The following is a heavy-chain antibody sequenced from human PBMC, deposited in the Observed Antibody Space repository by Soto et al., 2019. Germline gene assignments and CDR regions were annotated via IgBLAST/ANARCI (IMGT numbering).Heavy chain of an antibody. J-gene: IGHJ4*02. D-gene: IGHD6-19*01. CDR1: GGSISSYY. Sequence: ETLSLTCTVSGGSISSYYWSWIRQPPGKGLEWIGYIYYSGSTNYNPSLKSRVTISVDTSKNQFSLKLSSVTAADTAVYYCARHSGSGWYYFDYWGQGTLVTVSS. CDR3: ARHSGSGWYYFDY. CDR2: IYYSGST. V-gene: IGHV4-59*08.